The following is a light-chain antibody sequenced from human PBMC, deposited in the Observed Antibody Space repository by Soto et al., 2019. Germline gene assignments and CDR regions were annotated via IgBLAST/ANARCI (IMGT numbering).Light chain of an antibody. CDR3: QSYDCCLTAYL. Sequence: QSVLTQPPSVSGAPGQRVTISCTGNNSNLGAGYDVHWYQQLPGAAPKLVIFGKRNRPSGVSERFSCSKSGTSASLAITGPQAEDEADYSCQSYDCCLTAYLFGGRTTVTVL. CDR2: GKR. V-gene: IGLV1-40*01. CDR1: NSNLGAGYD. J-gene: IGLJ3*02.